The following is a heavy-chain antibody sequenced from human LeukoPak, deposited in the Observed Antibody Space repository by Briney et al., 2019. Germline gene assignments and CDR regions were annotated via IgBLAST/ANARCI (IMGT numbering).Heavy chain of an antibody. D-gene: IGHD1-1*01. CDR3: AGDKTGTTAFDI. Sequence: PAKVSCKASGGTFSTYAISWVRQAPGQGLEWMGRIIPILNIINYAQKFQGRVTITADKSTSTAYMELSSLRSEDTAVYFCAGDKTGTTAFDIWGQGTMVTVSS. J-gene: IGHJ3*02. V-gene: IGHV1-69*04. CDR1: GGTFSTYA. CDR2: IIPILNII.